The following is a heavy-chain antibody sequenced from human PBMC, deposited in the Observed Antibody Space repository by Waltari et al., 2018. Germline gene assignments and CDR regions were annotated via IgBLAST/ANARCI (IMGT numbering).Heavy chain of an antibody. V-gene: IGHV3-53*01. CDR1: GFTVSNNY. J-gene: IGHJ3*02. D-gene: IGHD7-27*01. CDR2: IYSGGDT. Sequence: EVQLVESGGGLIQPGGSLRLSCEVSGFTVSNNYSGWVRQSPGKGLEWVSVIYSGGDTYDADAVRGRFTITRDKSKKTLYLQMNSLRVEGTALYYCATWTGGSLGAFDNWGQGTMVTVSS. CDR3: ATWTGGSLGAFDN.